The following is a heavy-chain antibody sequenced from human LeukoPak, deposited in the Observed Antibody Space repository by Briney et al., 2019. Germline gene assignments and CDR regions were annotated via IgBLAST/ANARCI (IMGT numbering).Heavy chain of an antibody. Sequence: SETLSLTCTVSGGSISSYYWTWIRQPPGKGLEWIGEINHSGSTNYNPSLKSRVTISVDTSKNQFSLKLSSVTAADTAVYYCARVYDFWSGYYIGDPAGWFDPWGQGTLVTVSS. CDR3: ARVYDFWSGYYIGDPAGWFDP. V-gene: IGHV4-34*01. D-gene: IGHD3-3*01. J-gene: IGHJ5*02. CDR2: INHSGST. CDR1: GGSISSYY.